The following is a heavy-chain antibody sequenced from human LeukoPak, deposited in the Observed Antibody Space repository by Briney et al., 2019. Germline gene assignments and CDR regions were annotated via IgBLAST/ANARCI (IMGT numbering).Heavy chain of an antibody. CDR3: ASSAAGNNYYYYYGMDV. V-gene: IGHV4-39*01. CDR2: IYYSGST. D-gene: IGHD6-13*01. CDR1: GGSISSSSYY. J-gene: IGHJ6*02. Sequence: PSETLSLTCTVSGGSISSSSYYWGWIRQPPGKGLEWIGSIYYSGSTYCNPSLKSRVTISVDTSKNQFSLKLSSVTAADTAVYYCASSAAGNNYYYYYGMDVWGQGTTVTVSS.